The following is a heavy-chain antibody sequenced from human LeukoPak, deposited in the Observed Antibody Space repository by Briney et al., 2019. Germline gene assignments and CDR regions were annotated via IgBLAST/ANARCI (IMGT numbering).Heavy chain of an antibody. CDR3: ARADPYGSGSYYKAPYYFDY. CDR2: ISAYNGNT. V-gene: IGHV1-18*01. CDR1: GYTFTSYG. Sequence: GASVKVSCKASGYTFTSYGISWVRQAPGQGLEWMGWISAYNGNTNYAQKLQGRVTMTTDTSTSTAYMELGSLRSDDTAVYYCARADPYGSGSYYKAPYYFDYWGQGTLVTVSS. D-gene: IGHD3-10*01. J-gene: IGHJ4*02.